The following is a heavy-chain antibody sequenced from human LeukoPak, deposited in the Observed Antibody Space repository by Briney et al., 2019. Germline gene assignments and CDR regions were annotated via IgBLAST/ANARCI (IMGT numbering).Heavy chain of an antibody. CDR1: GGSISSSSYY. J-gene: IGHJ4*02. D-gene: IGHD3-3*01. CDR3: ARVGNYDFWSGYPEAFDY. V-gene: IGHV4-39*07. Sequence: SETLSLTCTVSGGSISSSSYYWGWIRQPPGKGLEWIGSIYYSGSTYYNPSLKSRVTISVDTSKNQFSLKLSSVTAADTAVYYCARVGNYDFWSGYPEAFDYWGQGTLVTVSS. CDR2: IYYSGST.